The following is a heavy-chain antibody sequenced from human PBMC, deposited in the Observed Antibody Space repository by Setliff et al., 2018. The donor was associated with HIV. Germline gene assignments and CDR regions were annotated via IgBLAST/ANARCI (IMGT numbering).Heavy chain of an antibody. J-gene: IGHJ4*02. D-gene: IGHD5-18*01. CDR2: ISYDGSNK. Sequence: QSGGSLRLSCAASGFTFSSYAMHWVRQAPGKGLEWVAVISYDGSNKYYADSVKGRFTISRDNSKNTLYLQMNSLRAEDTAVYYCARDQRYSYGSPDYWGQGTLVTVSS. CDR1: GFTFSSYA. CDR3: ARDQRYSYGSPDY. V-gene: IGHV3-30*04.